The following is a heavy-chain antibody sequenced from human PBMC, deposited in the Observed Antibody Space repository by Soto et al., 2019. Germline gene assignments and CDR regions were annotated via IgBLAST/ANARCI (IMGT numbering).Heavy chain of an antibody. CDR3: ARVLFGSFDY. Sequence: SETLSLTCTVSGGSISSSSYYWGWIRQPPGKGLEWIGSIYYSGSTYYNPSLKSRVTISVDTSKNQFSLKLSSVTAADTAVYYCARVLFGSFDYWGQGTLVTVSS. V-gene: IGHV4-39*01. J-gene: IGHJ4*02. CDR2: IYYSGST. D-gene: IGHD3-16*01. CDR1: GGSISSSSYY.